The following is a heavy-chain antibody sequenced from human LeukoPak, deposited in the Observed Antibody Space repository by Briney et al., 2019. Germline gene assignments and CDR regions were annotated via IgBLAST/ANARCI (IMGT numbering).Heavy chain of an antibody. CDR3: AKDLYYYDSSGLDY. Sequence: GGSLRLSCAASGFTFSSYGMHWVRQAPGKGLEWVAFIRYDGSNKYYADSVKGRFTISRDNSKNTLYLQMDSLRAEDTAVYYCAKDLYYYDSSGLDYWGQGTLVTVSS. J-gene: IGHJ4*02. V-gene: IGHV3-30*02. CDR1: GFTFSSYG. CDR2: IRYDGSNK. D-gene: IGHD3-22*01.